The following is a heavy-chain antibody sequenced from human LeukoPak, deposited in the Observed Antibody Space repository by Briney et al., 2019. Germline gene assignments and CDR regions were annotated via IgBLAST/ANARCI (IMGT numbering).Heavy chain of an antibody. Sequence: GASVKVSCKASGGTFSSYAISWVRQAPGQGLEWMGRIIPILGIANYAQEFQGRVTITADKSTSTAYMELSSLRSEDTAVYYCARDRDYDSSGYPPPFDYWGQGTLVTVSS. J-gene: IGHJ4*02. CDR1: GGTFSSYA. D-gene: IGHD3-22*01. V-gene: IGHV1-69*04. CDR3: ARDRDYDSSGYPPPFDY. CDR2: IIPILGIA.